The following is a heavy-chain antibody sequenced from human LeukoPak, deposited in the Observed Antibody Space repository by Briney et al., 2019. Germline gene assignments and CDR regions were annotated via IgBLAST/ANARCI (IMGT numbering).Heavy chain of an antibody. CDR2: MNPNSGNT. J-gene: IGHJ4*02. V-gene: IGHV1-8*03. D-gene: IGHD3-10*01. Sequence: ASVKVSCKASGYTFTSYDINWVRQATGQGLEWMGWMNPNSGNTGYAQKFQGRVTITRNTSISTAYMELSSLRSEDTAVYYCARASWFGESTDYWGQGTLVTVSS. CDR1: GYTFTSYD. CDR3: ARASWFGESTDY.